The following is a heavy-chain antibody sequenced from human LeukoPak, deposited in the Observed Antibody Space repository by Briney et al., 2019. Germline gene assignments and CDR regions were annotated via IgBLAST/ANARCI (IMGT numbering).Heavy chain of an antibody. CDR2: TLYDGSSQ. V-gene: IGHV3-30*02. J-gene: IGHJ4*02. CDR3: AKDLLLRQFVLDF. D-gene: IGHD5-24*01. CDR1: GFTFSNFG. Sequence: PGGSLRLSCAASGFTFSNFGMHWVRQAPGRGLEWVAFTLYDGSSQYYPDSLRGRFTISRDNSKNTLFLQMNNLTHDDTAVYYCAKDLLLRQFVLDFWGQGTPVTVSS.